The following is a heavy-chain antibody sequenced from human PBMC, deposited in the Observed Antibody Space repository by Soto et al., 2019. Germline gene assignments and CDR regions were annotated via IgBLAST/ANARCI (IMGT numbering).Heavy chain of an antibody. CDR3: ARLVPAAYGMDV. D-gene: IGHD2-2*01. J-gene: IGHJ6*02. Sequence: GGSLRLSCAASGFTFSSFAMRWVRQAPGKGLEWVSTVSGNNYTTYYADSVKGRFTISRDNAKNSLYLQMNSLRAEDTAVYYGARLVPAAYGMDVWGQGTTVTVSS. V-gene: IGHV3-23*01. CDR1: GFTFSSFA. CDR2: VSGNNYTT.